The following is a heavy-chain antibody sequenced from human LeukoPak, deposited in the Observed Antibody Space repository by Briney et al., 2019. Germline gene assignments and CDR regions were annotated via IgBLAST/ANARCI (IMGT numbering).Heavy chain of an antibody. D-gene: IGHD2-2*01. CDR1: GFTFSSYA. J-gene: IGHJ4*02. CDR3: AKNDYCDSTSCPPDY. V-gene: IGHV3-23*01. CDR2: ISSGGGST. Sequence: GGSLRLSCAASGFTFSSYAMSWVRQAPGKGLEWVSSISSGGGSTYYADSVKGRFTVSRDNSKSTLFLQMNSLRAEDTAMYYCAKNDYCDSTSCPPDYWGQGTLVTVSS.